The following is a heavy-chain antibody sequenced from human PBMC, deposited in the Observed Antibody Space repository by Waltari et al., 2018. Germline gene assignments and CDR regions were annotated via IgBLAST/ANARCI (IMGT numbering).Heavy chain of an antibody. CDR2: IKSKTDGGTT. D-gene: IGHD4-17*01. V-gene: IGHV3-15*01. Sequence: EVQLVESGGGLVKPGGSLRLSCAASGFTFSNAWMRWVRQAPGKGLEWVGRIKSKTDGGTTDYAAPVKGRFTISRDDSKNTLYLQMNSLKTEDTAVYYCTTSYGANYYYYGMDVWGQGTTVTVSS. CDR1: GFTFSNAW. J-gene: IGHJ6*02. CDR3: TTSYGANYYYYGMDV.